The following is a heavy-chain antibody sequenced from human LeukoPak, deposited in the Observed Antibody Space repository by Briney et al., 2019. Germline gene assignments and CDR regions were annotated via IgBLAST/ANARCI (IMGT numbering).Heavy chain of an antibody. CDR2: ITGDDST. J-gene: IGHJ4*02. D-gene: IGHD3-3*01. CDR3: AKGHYDFRDY. Sequence: GGSLRLSCAASGFTFGTFAFSWVRQAPGKGLEWVSSITGDDSTYYADSVKGRFTISRDTSSNTLYLQMNSLRAEDTALYYCAKGHYDFRDYWGPGTLVTVSS. CDR1: GFTFGTFA. V-gene: IGHV3-23*01.